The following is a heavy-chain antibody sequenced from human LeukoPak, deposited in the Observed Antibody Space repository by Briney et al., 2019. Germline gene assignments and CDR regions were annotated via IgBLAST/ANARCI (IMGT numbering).Heavy chain of an antibody. CDR2: IYYSGST. D-gene: IGHD3-10*01. J-gene: IGHJ4*02. Sequence: SETLSLTCTVSGGSIRSYYWSWIRQPPGKGLECIGYIYYSGSTNYIPSLKSRVTISVDTSKNQFSLKLSSVTAADTAVYYCARVQTPSGSGSYSFDYWGQGTLVTVSS. CDR3: ARVQTPSGSGSYSFDY. V-gene: IGHV4-59*01. CDR1: GGSIRSYY.